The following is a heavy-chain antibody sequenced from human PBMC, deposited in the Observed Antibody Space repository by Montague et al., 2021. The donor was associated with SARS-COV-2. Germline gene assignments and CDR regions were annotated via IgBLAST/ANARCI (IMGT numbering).Heavy chain of an antibody. CDR2: ISYDGSNK. Sequence: SLRLSCAASGFTFSSYAMHWVRQAPGKGLEWVAVISYDGSNKYYADSVKGRFTISRDNSKNTLYLQMNSLRAEDTAAYYCARDGGGYSDYWGQGTLVTVSS. V-gene: IGHV3-30-3*01. CDR3: ARDGGGYSDY. J-gene: IGHJ4*02. CDR1: GFTFSSYA. D-gene: IGHD5-12*01.